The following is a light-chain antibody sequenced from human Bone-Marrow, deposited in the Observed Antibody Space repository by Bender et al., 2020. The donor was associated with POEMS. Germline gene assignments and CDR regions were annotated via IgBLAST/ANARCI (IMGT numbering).Light chain of an antibody. CDR2: EVS. V-gene: IGLV2-14*01. J-gene: IGLJ3*02. CDR3: SSYTFSGTLV. Sequence: QSALTQPASVSGSPGQSITISCTGSISDISTYNYVSWYQRHPDKAPKLMIYEVSYRPSGVSNRFSGSKSGRTASLTISGLQDDDEAEYYCSSYTFSGTLVFGGGTKLTVL. CDR1: ISDISTYNY.